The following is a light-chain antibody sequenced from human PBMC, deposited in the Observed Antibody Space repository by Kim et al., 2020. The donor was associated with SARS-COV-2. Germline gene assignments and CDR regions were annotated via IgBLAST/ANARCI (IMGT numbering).Light chain of an antibody. CDR3: QTWGTGIWV. CDR2: LNSDGSH. Sequence: VNHTCTLSSGHSKYAIAWHQQQPQKGPRYLMKLNSDGSHDKGDGIPDRFSGSSSGAERYLIISSLQSEDEADYYCQTWGTGIWVFGGGTQLTVL. CDR1: SGHSKYA. J-gene: IGLJ3*02. V-gene: IGLV4-69*01.